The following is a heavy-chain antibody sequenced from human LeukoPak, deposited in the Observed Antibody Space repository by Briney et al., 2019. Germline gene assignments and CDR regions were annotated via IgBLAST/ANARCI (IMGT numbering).Heavy chain of an antibody. Sequence: PGGSLRLSCGASGFTFSSYGMSWVRQAPGKGLEWVSTISNTAYNTYYADSVKGRFTISRDNSKNTVSLQMNSLRGEDAALYYCASDGRRSGSYSNYFDYWGQGTLVTVSS. CDR3: ASDGRRSGSYSNYFDY. J-gene: IGHJ4*02. D-gene: IGHD3-10*01. CDR2: ISNTAYNT. V-gene: IGHV3-23*01. CDR1: GFTFSSYG.